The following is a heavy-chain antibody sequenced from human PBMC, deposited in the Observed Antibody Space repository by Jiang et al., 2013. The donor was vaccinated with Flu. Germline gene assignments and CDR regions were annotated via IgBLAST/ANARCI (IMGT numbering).Heavy chain of an antibody. CDR3: ARDSYSDSSSYYPDY. CDR1: NYRFPSYG. V-gene: IGHV1-18*04. J-gene: IGHJ4*02. CDR2: VSGYDGNT. D-gene: IGHD3-22*01. Sequence: SGAEVKKPGASVKVSCQASNYRFPSYGISWVRRAPGEGLEWVGWVSGYDGNTNYAQNFQGRVIMTINPSTTTAYMELTSLRSDDTAVYYCARDSYSDSSSYYPDYWGQGTLVTVSS.